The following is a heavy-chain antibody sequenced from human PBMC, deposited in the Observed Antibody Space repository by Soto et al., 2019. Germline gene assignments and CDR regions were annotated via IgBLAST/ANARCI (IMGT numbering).Heavy chain of an antibody. CDR1: GFSLSTSGVA. V-gene: IGHV2-5*02. CDR3: ARIVDFWSGYYFSY. Sequence: SGPTLVNPTQTLTLTCTFSGFSLSTSGVAVGWIRQAPRKAPEWLAFIFWDDDKRYSPSLENRLTITKDTSKTKVVLTMTNMDPVDTATYYCARIVDFWSGYYFSYWGRGTLVTVSS. CDR2: IFWDDDK. J-gene: IGHJ4*02. D-gene: IGHD3-3*01.